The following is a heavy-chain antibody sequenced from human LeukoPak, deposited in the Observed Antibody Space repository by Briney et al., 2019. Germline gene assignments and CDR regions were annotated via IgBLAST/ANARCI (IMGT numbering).Heavy chain of an antibody. J-gene: IGHJ4*02. Sequence: PGGSPRLSCAASGFTFSSYAMSWVRQAPGKGREWVSAISGSGGSTYYADSVKGRFTISRDNSKNTLYLQMNSLRAEATAVYYCAKDVRYGDYGRFDYWGQGTLVTVSS. D-gene: IGHD4-17*01. CDR1: GFTFSSYA. CDR3: AKDVRYGDYGRFDY. V-gene: IGHV3-23*01. CDR2: ISGSGGST.